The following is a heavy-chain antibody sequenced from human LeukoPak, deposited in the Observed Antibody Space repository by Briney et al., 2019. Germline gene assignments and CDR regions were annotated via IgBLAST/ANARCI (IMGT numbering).Heavy chain of an antibody. Sequence: ASVKVSCKASGGTFSSYAISWVRQAPGQGLEWMGGIIPTFGTANYAQKFQGRVTITADESTSTAYMELSSLRSEDTAVYYCARDLRNYYGSGSYHYWGQGTLVTVSS. V-gene: IGHV1-69*13. J-gene: IGHJ4*02. CDR1: GGTFSSYA. CDR2: IIPTFGTA. D-gene: IGHD3-10*01. CDR3: ARDLRNYYGSGSYHY.